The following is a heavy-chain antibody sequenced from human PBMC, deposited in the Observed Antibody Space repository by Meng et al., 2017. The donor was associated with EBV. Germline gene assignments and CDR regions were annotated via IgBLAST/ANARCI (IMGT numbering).Heavy chain of an antibody. CDR1: GRCVSGHY. Sequence: QGEPMPWGAEGLKPSEAPSRTCAVYGRCVSGHYWMWMRRPQGKGLGWFEDINHSGCRDNNTSLKSRVTTSVDMSNNQCALKLGSVTAAATAAYYCARGVRHPDYWVQGTLVTVSS. CDR3: ARGVRHPDY. CDR2: INHSGCR. V-gene: IGHV4-34*01. J-gene: IGHJ4*02.